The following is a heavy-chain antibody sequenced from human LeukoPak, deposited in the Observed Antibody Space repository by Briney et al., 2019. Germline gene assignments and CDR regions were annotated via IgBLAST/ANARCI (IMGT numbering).Heavy chain of an antibody. Sequence: GGSLRLSCAASGFTFSNYAMHWVREAPGKGLEWVAGISCNRGNKDYADTVKGRFTISRDNAKNTLYLQMNSLRAEDTAVYYCARDRYNWNDGPEPPAYWGQGTLVTVSS. CDR3: ARDRYNWNDGPEPPAY. J-gene: IGHJ4*02. CDR1: GFTFSNYA. CDR2: ISCNRGNK. D-gene: IGHD1-20*01. V-gene: IGHV3-30*04.